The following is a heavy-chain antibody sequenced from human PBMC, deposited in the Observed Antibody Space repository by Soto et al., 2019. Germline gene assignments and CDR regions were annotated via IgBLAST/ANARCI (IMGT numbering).Heavy chain of an antibody. CDR1: GYTFSAYT. V-gene: IGHV1-3*01. CDR3: AXDTETLGPRANDALDI. J-gene: IGHJ3*02. Sequence: QAQLVQSGAEMKKPGASVKVSCKATGYTFSAYTMNWVRQAPGQSLEWMGWINAGSGNTKYSQNFQGRVSITRDTXXXXXXXELTGLTSEDTAVYYCAXDTETLGPRANDALDIWGQGTMVTVSS. CDR2: INAGSGNT. D-gene: IGHD3-3*02.